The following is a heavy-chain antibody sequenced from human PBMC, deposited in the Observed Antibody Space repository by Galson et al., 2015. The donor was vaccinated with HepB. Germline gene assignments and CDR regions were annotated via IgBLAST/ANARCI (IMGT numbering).Heavy chain of an antibody. CDR2: ISYDGSNK. V-gene: IGHV3-30-3*01. Sequence: SLRLSCAASGFTFSSYAMHWVRQAPGKGLEWVAVISYDGSNKYYADSVKGRFTISRDNSKNTLYLQMNSLRAEDTAVYYCAREAWQPTFDYWGQGTLVTVSS. J-gene: IGHJ4*02. CDR1: GFTFSSYA. CDR3: AREAWQPTFDY. D-gene: IGHD5-24*01.